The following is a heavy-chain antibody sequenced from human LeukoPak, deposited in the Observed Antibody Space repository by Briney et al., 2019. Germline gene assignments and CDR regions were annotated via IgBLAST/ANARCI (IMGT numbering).Heavy chain of an antibody. V-gene: IGHV3-30*03. Sequence: GESLRLSCAPSGFTFSRHGMHWVRQAPGKGLEWVAIISNDGSRKYYAHSVEGRFTISRDNSKNTLYLQMNSLRAEDTAVYYCARADYYYDSSGYYVPFDYWGQGTLVTVSS. CDR1: GFTFSRHG. D-gene: IGHD3-22*01. CDR3: ARADYYYDSSGYYVPFDY. J-gene: IGHJ4*02. CDR2: ISNDGSRK.